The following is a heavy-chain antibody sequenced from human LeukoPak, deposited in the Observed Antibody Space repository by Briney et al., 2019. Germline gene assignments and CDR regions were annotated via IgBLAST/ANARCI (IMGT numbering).Heavy chain of an antibody. Sequence: GGSLRLSCAASGFTFSSYAMHWIRQAPGKGLEWVAVISYDGSNKYYADSVKGRFTISRDNSKNTLYLQMNSLRAEDTAVYYCARPGAYDFWSGYYVYWGQGTLVTVSS. J-gene: IGHJ4*02. CDR3: ARPGAYDFWSGYYVY. CDR1: GFTFSSYA. CDR2: ISYDGSNK. D-gene: IGHD3-3*01. V-gene: IGHV3-30-3*01.